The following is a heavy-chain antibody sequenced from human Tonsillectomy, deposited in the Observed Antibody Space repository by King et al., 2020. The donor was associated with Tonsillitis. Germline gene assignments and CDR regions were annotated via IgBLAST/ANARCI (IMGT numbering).Heavy chain of an antibody. CDR1: GFTFSNYA. CDR2: IIGSGSNT. V-gene: IGHV3-23*04. Sequence: VQLVESGGGLVQPGGSLRLSCAASGFTFSNYAMSWVRQAPGKGLEWVSTIIGSGSNTYYEDSVKGRFTISRDNSKNTQYLQMNSLRAEDTAVYYCAKGGEAVAVWFDPWGQGTLVTVSS. CDR3: AKGGEAVAVWFDP. D-gene: IGHD6-19*01. J-gene: IGHJ5*02.